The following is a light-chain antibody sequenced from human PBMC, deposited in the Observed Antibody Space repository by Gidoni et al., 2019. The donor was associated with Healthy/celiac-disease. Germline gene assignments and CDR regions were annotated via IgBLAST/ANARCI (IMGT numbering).Light chain of an antibody. CDR1: QSVSSSN. CDR2: GAS. J-gene: IGKJ1*01. V-gene: IGKV3-20*01. Sequence: EIVLTQSPGTLSLPPGERATLSCRASQSVSSSNLAWYQQKPSQAPRLLILGASSRASGIPDWFSGSGSGTGFALTISRLRPEDFAVYYCQPYGSSPRTFXXXTKVEIK. CDR3: QPYGSSPRT.